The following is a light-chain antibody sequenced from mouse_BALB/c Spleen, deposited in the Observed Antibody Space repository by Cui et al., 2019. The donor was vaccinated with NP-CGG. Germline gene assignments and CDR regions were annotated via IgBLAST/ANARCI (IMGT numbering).Light chain of an antibody. CDR3: ALWYSNHWV. J-gene: IGLJ1*01. CDR2: GTN. CDR1: TGAGTTSNY. V-gene: IGLV1*01. Sequence: QAVVTQESALTTSPGETVTLTCRSSTGAGTTSNYPNWVQEKPDHLFTGLIGGTNNRAPGVPARFSGSLIGDKAALTITGAQTEDEAIYFCALWYSNHWVFGGGTKTDCP.